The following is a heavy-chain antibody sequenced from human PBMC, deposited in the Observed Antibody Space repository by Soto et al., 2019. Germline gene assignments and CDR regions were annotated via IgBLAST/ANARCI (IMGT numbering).Heavy chain of an antibody. D-gene: IGHD4-17*01. CDR3: MKGKHYGDFRRGDTFDI. V-gene: IGHV1-3*01. Sequence: QVPLVQSGAEVKKPGASVKVSCKASGYTFRSSAMHWVRQAPGQRLEWMGWINVGNGNTKYSQNFQGRVIISRDTSASTAYMEVSDLRSEEMAIYHCMKGKHYGDFRRGDTFDIWGQGTMVIVSS. CDR2: INVGNGNT. CDR1: GYTFRSSA. J-gene: IGHJ3*02.